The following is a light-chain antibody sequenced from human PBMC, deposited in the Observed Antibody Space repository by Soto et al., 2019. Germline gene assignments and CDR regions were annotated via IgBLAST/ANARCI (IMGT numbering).Light chain of an antibody. CDR2: EVT. CDR3: SSYTNINTRAGV. J-gene: IGLJ1*01. Sequence: QSALTQPASVSGSPGQSITISCTGTSSDVGDYNYVSWYQHHPGKAPKLMIYEVTDRPSGVSNRFSGSKSGNTASLTISGLQAEDEAEYYCSSYTNINTRAGVFGTGTKLTVL. CDR1: SSDVGDYNY. V-gene: IGLV2-14*01.